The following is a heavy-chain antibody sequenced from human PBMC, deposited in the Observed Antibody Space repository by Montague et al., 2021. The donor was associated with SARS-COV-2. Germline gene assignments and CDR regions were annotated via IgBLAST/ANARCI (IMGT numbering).Heavy chain of an antibody. CDR1: GDSISSCDYY. CDR2: IYTSGGN. J-gene: IGHJ4*02. CDR3: ARVIGRTAQYFDA. D-gene: IGHD2-15*01. V-gene: IGHV4-61*02. Sequence: TLSLTCNVSGDSISSCDYYWSWMWQPAGKGLECIGCIYTSGGNKYNLSTNFRVTIVVDTYQNQLSLNLRSVTASDTAVYYCARVIGRTAQYFDAWGQGALVTVSS.